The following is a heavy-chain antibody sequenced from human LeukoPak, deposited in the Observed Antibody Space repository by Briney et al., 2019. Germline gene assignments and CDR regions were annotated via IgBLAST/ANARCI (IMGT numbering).Heavy chain of an antibody. D-gene: IGHD3-16*01. V-gene: IGHV4-4*07. Sequence: SETLSLTCTVSGVPLSRYYWSWIRQPAGKGLEWVGRIFASGNTNYNPSFESRPAMSVDTSRNQFSLNLSSVTAADTAIYYCVQDGPLRSDYWGQGTLVTVSS. CDR3: VQDGPLRSDY. CDR2: IFASGNT. J-gene: IGHJ4*02. CDR1: GVPLSRYY.